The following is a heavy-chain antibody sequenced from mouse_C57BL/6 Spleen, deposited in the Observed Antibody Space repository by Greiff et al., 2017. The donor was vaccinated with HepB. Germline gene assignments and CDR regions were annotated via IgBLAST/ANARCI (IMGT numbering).Heavy chain of an antibody. J-gene: IGHJ3*01. V-gene: IGHV1-80*01. CDR3: ARSGVFDGYYGFAY. D-gene: IGHD2-3*01. CDR1: GYAFSSYW. Sequence: VQLQQSGAELVKPGASVKISCKASGYAFSSYWMNWVKQRPGKGLEWIGQIYPGDGDTNYNGKFKGKATLTADKSSSTAYMQLSSLTSEDSAVYFCARSGVFDGYYGFAYWGQGTLVTVSA. CDR2: IYPGDGDT.